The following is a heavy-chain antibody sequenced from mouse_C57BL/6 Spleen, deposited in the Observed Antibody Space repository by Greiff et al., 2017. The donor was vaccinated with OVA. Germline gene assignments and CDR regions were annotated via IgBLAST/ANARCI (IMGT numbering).Heavy chain of an antibody. V-gene: IGHV10-1*01. Sequence: GGGLVQPKGSLKLSCAASGFSFNTYAMNWVRQAPGKGLEWVARIRSKSNNYATYYADSVKDRFTISRDDSESMLYLQMNNLKTEDTAMYYCVRQGYGSSYRDWYFDVWGTGTTVTVSS. CDR2: IRSKSNNYAT. CDR3: VRQGYGSSYRDWYFDV. J-gene: IGHJ1*03. CDR1: GFSFNTYA. D-gene: IGHD1-1*01.